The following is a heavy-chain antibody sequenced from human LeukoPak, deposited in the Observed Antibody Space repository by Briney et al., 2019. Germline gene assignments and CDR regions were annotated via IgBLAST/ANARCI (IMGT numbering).Heavy chain of an antibody. CDR2: INSDGSST. CDR1: GFSYSRYW. V-gene: IGHV3-74*01. J-gene: IGHJ4*02. CDR3: ARVQYYYDSSGYYSEGVDY. Sequence: GGSLRLSCAASGFSYSRYWMHWVRQAPGKGLVWVSRINSDGSSTSYAESVKGRFTISRDNAKNTLYLQMNSLRAEDTAVYYCARVQYYYDSSGYYSEGVDYWGQGTLVTVSS. D-gene: IGHD3-22*01.